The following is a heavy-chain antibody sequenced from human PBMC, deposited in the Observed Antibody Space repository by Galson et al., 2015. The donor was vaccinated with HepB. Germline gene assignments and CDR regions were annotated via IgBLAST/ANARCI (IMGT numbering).Heavy chain of an antibody. CDR1: GYTLTELS. J-gene: IGHJ4*02. CDR2: FDPEDGET. D-gene: IGHD3-22*01. V-gene: IGHV1-24*01. Sequence: SVKVSCKVSGYTLTELSMHWVRQAPGKGLEWMGGFDPEDGETIYAQKFQGRVTMTEDTSTDTAYMELSSLRSEDTAVYYCATAKPSTYYYDSSGLDYWGQGTLVTVSS. CDR3: ATAKPSTYYYDSSGLDY.